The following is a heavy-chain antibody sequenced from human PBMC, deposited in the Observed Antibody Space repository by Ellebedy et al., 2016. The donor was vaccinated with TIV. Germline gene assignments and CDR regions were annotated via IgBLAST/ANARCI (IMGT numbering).Heavy chain of an antibody. CDR3: ARPGGQSSDRKGS. Sequence: GESLKISCEASGFAFSTYSMIWVRQAPGKGLEWVSSISGNTKYIYYADSGKGRFTISRDNARNSLYLEMKSLRAEDTGVYYCARPGGQSSDRKGSWGQGTMVTVSS. CDR2: ISGNTKYI. V-gene: IGHV3-21*03. CDR1: GFAFSTYS. J-gene: IGHJ5*02. D-gene: IGHD6-25*01.